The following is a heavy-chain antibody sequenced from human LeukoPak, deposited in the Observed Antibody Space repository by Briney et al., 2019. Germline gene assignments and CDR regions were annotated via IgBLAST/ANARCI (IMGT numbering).Heavy chain of an antibody. CDR1: GGSISSYY. J-gene: IGHJ4*02. V-gene: IGHV4-59*08. Sequence: SETLSLTCTVSGGSISSYYWSWIRQPPGKGLEWIGYIYYSGSTNYNPSLKSRVTISVETSKNQFSLKLSSVTAADTAVYYCARLSGYSYGLRSYFDYWGQGTLVTVSS. CDR3: ARLSGYSYGLRSYFDY. CDR2: IYYSGST. D-gene: IGHD5-18*01.